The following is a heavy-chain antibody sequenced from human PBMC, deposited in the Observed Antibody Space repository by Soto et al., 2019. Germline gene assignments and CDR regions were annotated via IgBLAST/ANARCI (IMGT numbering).Heavy chain of an antibody. Sequence: AASVKVSCKASGGTFSSYAISWVRQAPGQGLEWMGGIIPIFGTANYAQKFQARVTITADESTSTAYMELSSLRSEDTAVYYCARGGWVVVPAAMLGYYYYGMDVWGQGTTVTVSS. CDR3: ARGGWVVVPAAMLGYYYYGMDV. V-gene: IGHV1-69*13. CDR1: GGTFSSYA. J-gene: IGHJ6*02. D-gene: IGHD2-2*01. CDR2: IIPIFGTA.